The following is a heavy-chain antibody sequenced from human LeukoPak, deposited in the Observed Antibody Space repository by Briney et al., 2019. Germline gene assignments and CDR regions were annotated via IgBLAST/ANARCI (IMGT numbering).Heavy chain of an antibody. CDR3: ARVSIDYGSGSYYSRYYYYYYMDV. D-gene: IGHD3-10*01. CDR2: IYYSGST. V-gene: IGHV4-59*01. J-gene: IGHJ6*03. Sequence: SETLSLTCTVSGVSISSYYWSWIRQPPGKGLEWIGYIYYSGSTNYNPSLKSRVTISVDTSKNQFSLKLSSVTAADTAVYYCARVSIDYGSGSYYSRYYYYYYMDVWGKGTTVTVSS. CDR1: GVSISSYY.